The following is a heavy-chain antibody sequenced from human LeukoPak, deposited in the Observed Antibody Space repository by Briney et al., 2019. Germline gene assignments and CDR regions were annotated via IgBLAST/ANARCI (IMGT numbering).Heavy chain of an antibody. V-gene: IGHV3-74*01. Sequence: PGGSLRLSCAASGFTFSGYWMHWVRQAPGKGLVWVSLIKTDGKSTSYADSVKGRFTISRDNAKNTLYLQMNSLRAEDTAVYYCARGRGYAFDIWGQGTMVTVSS. D-gene: IGHD3-10*01. CDR2: IKTDGKST. CDR3: ARGRGYAFDI. CDR1: GFTFSGYW. J-gene: IGHJ3*02.